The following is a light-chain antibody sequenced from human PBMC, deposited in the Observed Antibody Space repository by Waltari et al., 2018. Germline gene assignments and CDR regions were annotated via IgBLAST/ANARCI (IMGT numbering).Light chain of an antibody. CDR3: TSYTRSNTWV. V-gene: IGLV2-14*01. J-gene: IGLJ3*02. CDR1: SSDIGDYNF. CDR2: EVL. Sequence: QSALTQPASVSGSPGQSITISCTGTSSDIGDYNFVSWYQQFPGKAPKLMIYEVLNRPLGVSNRFSGSNSGNPAALTISGLQAEDEADYCCTSYTRSNTWVFGGGTKVTVL.